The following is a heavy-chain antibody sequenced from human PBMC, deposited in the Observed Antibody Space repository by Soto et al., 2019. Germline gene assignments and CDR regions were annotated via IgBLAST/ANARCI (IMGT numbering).Heavy chain of an antibody. D-gene: IGHD4-17*01. V-gene: IGHV4-59*01. CDR3: ARGGPTVTLRYYSYYMDV. J-gene: IGHJ6*03. CDR2: IYYSGST. Sequence: SETLSLTCTVSGGSISSYYWSWIRQPPGKGLEWIGYIYYSGSTNYNPSLKSRVTISVDTSKNQFSLKLSSVTAADTAVYYCARGGPTVTLRYYSYYMDVWGKGTTVTVSS. CDR1: GGSISSYY.